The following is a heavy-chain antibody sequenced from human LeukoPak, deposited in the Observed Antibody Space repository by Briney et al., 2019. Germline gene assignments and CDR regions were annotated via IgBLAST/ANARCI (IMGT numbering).Heavy chain of an antibody. CDR1: GGSFSGYY. V-gene: IGHV4-34*01. D-gene: IGHD4-17*01. Sequence: SETLSLTCAVYGGSFSGYYWSWIRQPPGKGLEWIGEINHSGSTNYNPSLKSRVTISVDTSKNQFSLKLSSVTAADTAVYYCARRGYRDGDYDYWGQGTLVTVSS. CDR3: ARRGYRDGDYDY. J-gene: IGHJ4*02. CDR2: INHSGST.